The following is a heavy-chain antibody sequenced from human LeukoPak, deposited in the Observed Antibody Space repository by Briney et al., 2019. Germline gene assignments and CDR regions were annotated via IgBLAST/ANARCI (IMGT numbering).Heavy chain of an antibody. V-gene: IGHV4-38-2*02. CDR3: VRTNPWDLTYYFDY. J-gene: IGHJ4*02. CDR1: DYSISNGYF. CDR2: LYHSGST. D-gene: IGHD1-14*01. Sequence: SETLSLTCSVSDYSISNGYFWGWIRQPPGKGLEWIGSLYHSGSTNYNPSLKSRVTISVDTSKNQFSLRLTSVTAADTAVYYCVRTNPWDLTYYFDYWGQGTLVTVSS.